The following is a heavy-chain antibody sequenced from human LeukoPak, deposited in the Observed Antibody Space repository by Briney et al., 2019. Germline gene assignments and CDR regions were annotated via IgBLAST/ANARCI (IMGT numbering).Heavy chain of an antibody. V-gene: IGHV3-53*01. CDR1: GFXVSNNY. J-gene: IGHJ6*02. Sequence: GGSLRLSCAVSGFXVSNNYMTWVRQAPGKGLEWVSIIYADGRTYYADSVKGRFTISRDSSENTLYLQMNSLRAEDTAVYYCARLFYNGLDVWGHGTMVTVSS. CDR3: ARLFYNGLDV. CDR2: IYADGRT.